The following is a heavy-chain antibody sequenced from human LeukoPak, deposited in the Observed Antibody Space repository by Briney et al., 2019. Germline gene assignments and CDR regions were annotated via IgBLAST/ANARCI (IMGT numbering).Heavy chain of an antibody. D-gene: IGHD3-9*01. J-gene: IGHJ4*02. V-gene: IGHV1-2*02. CDR1: GYTFTGYY. Sequence: ASVKVSCKASGYTFTGYYIHWVRQAPGQGLEWMGWINSNSGGTNYAQKFQGRVTMTRDTSISTAYMELSRLRSDDTAVYFCARGRALVGFDYWGQGTQVTVSP. CDR2: INSNSGGT. CDR3: ARGRALVGFDY.